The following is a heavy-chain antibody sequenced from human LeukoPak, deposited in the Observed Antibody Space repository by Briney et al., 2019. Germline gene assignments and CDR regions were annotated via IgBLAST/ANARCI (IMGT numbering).Heavy chain of an antibody. D-gene: IGHD3-9*01. J-gene: IGHJ4*02. Sequence: SETLSLTCAVYGGSFSGYYWSWIRQPPGKGLEWIGEINHSGSTNYNPSLKSRVTISVDTSKNQFSLKLSSVTAAGTAVYYCARGASTLRYFDWLLYDYWGQGTLVTVSS. CDR2: INHSGST. CDR1: GGSFSGYY. CDR3: ARGASTLRYFDWLLYDY. V-gene: IGHV4-34*01.